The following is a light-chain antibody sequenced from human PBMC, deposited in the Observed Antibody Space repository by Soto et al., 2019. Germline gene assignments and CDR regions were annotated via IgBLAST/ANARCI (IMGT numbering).Light chain of an antibody. V-gene: IGLV2-14*01. CDR1: SSDVGGYNY. J-gene: IGLJ1*01. Sequence: QSALTQPASVSGSPGQSITISCTGTSSDVGGYNYVSWYQQLPGKAPKLMIYDVSDRPSGVSNRFSGSKSGNTASLTISGLQAEDEADYYCSSYTSSSLYVFGTRTKVTVL. CDR3: SSYTSSSLYV. CDR2: DVS.